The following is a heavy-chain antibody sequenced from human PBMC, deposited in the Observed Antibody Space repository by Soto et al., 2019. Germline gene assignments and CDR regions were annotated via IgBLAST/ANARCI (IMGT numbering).Heavy chain of an antibody. CDR3: ATRDPQGVSPFDY. Sequence: SVKVSCKASGGTFSSYAISWVRQAPGQGLEWMGGIIPIFGTANYAQKFQGRVTITADKSTSTAYMELSSLRSEDTAVYYCATRDPQGVSPFDYWGQGTLVTSPQ. V-gene: IGHV1-69*06. D-gene: IGHD3-16*01. CDR1: GGTFSSYA. CDR2: IIPIFGTA. J-gene: IGHJ4*02.